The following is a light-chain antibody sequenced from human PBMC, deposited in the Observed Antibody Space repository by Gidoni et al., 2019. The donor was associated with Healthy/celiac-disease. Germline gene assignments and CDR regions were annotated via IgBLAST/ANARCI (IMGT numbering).Light chain of an antibody. CDR2: GNS. V-gene: IGLV1-40*01. Sequence: QSVLTQPPSVSGAPGQRVTISCTGSSSNIGAGYDVHWYQQLPGTAPKLLIYGNSNRTSGVPDRFSGSKSGTSASMAITGLQAEDEADYYCQSYDSSLSVFYVFGTGTKVTVL. J-gene: IGLJ1*01. CDR3: QSYDSSLSVFYV. CDR1: SSNIGAGYD.